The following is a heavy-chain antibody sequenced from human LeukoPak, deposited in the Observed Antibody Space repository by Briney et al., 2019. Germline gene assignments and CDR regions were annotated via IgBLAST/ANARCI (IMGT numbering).Heavy chain of an antibody. D-gene: IGHD6-19*01. Sequence: GGSLRLSCAASGFTFSDHYMDWVRQAPGKGLEWVGRIRNKSDRYKTLYAATVKGRFTISRDDSTNSVYLQMNSLNTEDMAVNCCATLGQWLTNWGQGTLVSVSS. CDR2: IRNKSDRYKT. CDR3: ATLGQWLTN. CDR1: GFTFSDHY. V-gene: IGHV3-72*01. J-gene: IGHJ4*02.